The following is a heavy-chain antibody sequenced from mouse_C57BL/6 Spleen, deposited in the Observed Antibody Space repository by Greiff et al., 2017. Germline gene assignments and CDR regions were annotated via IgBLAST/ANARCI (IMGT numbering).Heavy chain of an antibody. CDR2: INPGSGGT. D-gene: IGHD2-14*01. CDR3: SRGEVLYYAMDY. J-gene: IGHJ4*01. CDR1: GYAFTNYL. V-gene: IGHV1-54*01. Sequence: VQLQQSGAELVRPGTSVKVSCKASGYAFTNYLIEWVKQRPGQGLEWIGVINPGSGGTNYNEKFKGKATLTADKSSSTAYMQLSSLTSEDAAVYVCSRGEVLYYAMDYWGQGTSVTVSS.